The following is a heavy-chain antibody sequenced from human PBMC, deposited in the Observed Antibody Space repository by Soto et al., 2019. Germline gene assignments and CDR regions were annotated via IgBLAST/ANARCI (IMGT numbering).Heavy chain of an antibody. J-gene: IGHJ4*02. CDR2: INHSGST. D-gene: IGHD2-15*01. Sequence: SETLSLTCAVYGGSFSGYYWSWIRQPPGKGLEWIGEINHSGSTNYNPSLKSRVTISVDTSKNQFSLKLSSVTAADTAVYYCARGHSRFVVVVVAATRGYFDYWGQGTLVTVSS. CDR1: GGSFSGYY. V-gene: IGHV4-34*01. CDR3: ARGHSRFVVVVVAATRGYFDY.